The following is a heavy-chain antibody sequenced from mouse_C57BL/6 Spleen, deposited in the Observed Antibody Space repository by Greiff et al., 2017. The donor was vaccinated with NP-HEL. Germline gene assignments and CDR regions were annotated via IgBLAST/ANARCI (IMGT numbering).Heavy chain of an antibody. Sequence: QVQLQQSGAELVRPGASVTLSCKASGYTFTDYEMHWVKQTPVHGLEWIGAIDPETGGTAYNQKFKGKAILTADKSSSTAYMELRSLTSEDSAVYYCTRFNLLPSYWGQGTTLTVSS. CDR1: GYTFTDYE. V-gene: IGHV1-15*01. CDR2: IDPETGGT. J-gene: IGHJ2*01. CDR3: TRFNLLPSY. D-gene: IGHD2-1*01.